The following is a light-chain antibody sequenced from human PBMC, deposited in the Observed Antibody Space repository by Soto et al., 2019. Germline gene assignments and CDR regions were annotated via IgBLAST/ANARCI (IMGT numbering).Light chain of an antibody. V-gene: IGLV2-23*02. J-gene: IGLJ1*01. CDR1: TSDVGSYNL. CDR3: CSYAGSSSLYV. Sequence: QTLLTQPASMSVSPGQSITISCTGTTSDVGSYNLVSWYQQHPGKAPKLMIYEVSTRPSGVSTRFSGSTSGNTASLTISGLQPEDEADYYCCSYAGSSSLYVFGTGTKVTVL. CDR2: EVS.